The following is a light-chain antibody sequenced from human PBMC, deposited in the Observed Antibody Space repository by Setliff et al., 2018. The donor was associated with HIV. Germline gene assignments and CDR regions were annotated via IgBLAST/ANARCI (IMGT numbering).Light chain of an antibody. CDR1: KIGSKS. V-gene: IGLV3-21*02. CDR2: DDS. CDR3: QVWDSSSFGG. Sequence: YELTQPPSVSVAPGQTARITCGGNKIGSKSVHWYQQKPGQAPVLVVYDDSDRPAGIPERFSGSNSGNTATLTISMVEAGDEADYYCQVWDSSSFGGFGGGTK. J-gene: IGLJ3*02.